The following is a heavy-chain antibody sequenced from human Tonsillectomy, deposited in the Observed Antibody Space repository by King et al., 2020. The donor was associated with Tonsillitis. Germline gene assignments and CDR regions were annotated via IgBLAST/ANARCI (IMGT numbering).Heavy chain of an antibody. Sequence: VKLVESGGVVVQPGGSLRLSCAASGFTFDDYTMHWVRQAPGKGLEWVSLINWDGVSTYYSDSVKGRFTISRDNSKNSLYMQMDSLRTDYTALYYCAKSNLGYCSSTNCPTPTDRLRTYYYGMDFWGQGTTVTVSS. D-gene: IGHD2-2*01. CDR2: INWDGVST. CDR1: GFTFDDYT. J-gene: IGHJ6*02. V-gene: IGHV3-43*01. CDR3: AKSNLGYCSSTNCPTPTDRLRTYYYGMDF.